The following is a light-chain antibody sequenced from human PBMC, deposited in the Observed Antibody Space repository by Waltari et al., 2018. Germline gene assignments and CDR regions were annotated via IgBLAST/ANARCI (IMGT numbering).Light chain of an antibody. Sequence: EVVLTQYTATMSWTPGKRANLSCRASQSVSSYLAWYQQKPGQAPRLLIYDASNRATGIPARFSGSGSGTDFTLTISSLEPEDFAVYYCQQRSNWPRTFGQGTKVEIK. V-gene: IGKV3-11*01. CDR3: QQRSNWPRT. J-gene: IGKJ1*01. CDR1: QSVSSY. CDR2: DAS.